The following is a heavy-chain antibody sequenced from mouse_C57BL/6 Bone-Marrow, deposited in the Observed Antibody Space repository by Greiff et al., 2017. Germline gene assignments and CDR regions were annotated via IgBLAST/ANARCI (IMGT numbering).Heavy chain of an antibody. CDR3: ANLLAY. CDR2: IDHSDSYT. CDR1: GYTFTSYW. V-gene: IGHV1-69*01. J-gene: IGHJ3*01. Sequence: VQLQQPGAGLVKPGGSLKLSCKASGYTFTSYWMPWVQQRPGQGLEWIAEIDHSDSYTNYNQKFKGKSTLTVDKSSSTAYMQLSSLTSEDSAVYYCANLLAYRGQGTLVTVSA.